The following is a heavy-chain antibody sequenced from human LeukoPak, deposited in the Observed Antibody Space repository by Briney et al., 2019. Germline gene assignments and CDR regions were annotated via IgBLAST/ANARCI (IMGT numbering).Heavy chain of an antibody. D-gene: IGHD6-19*01. CDR1: GGSISSSSYY. V-gene: IGHV4-61*05. CDR2: IYYSGST. Sequence: PSETLSLTCTVSGGSISSSSYYWGWIRQPPGKGLEWIGYIYYSGSTNYNPSLKSRVTISVDTSKNQFSLKLSSVTAADTAVYYCARSSGWSHLYYYYGMDVWGQGTTVTVSS. CDR3: ARSSGWSHLYYYYGMDV. J-gene: IGHJ6*02.